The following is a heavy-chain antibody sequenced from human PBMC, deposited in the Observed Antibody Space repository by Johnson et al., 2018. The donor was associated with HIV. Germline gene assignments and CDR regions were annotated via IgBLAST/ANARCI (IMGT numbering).Heavy chain of an antibody. J-gene: IGHJ3*02. V-gene: IGHV3-30*07. D-gene: IGHD1-26*01. Sequence: ADSVKGRLTVSRDNSKNTLYLQMNSLRAEDTAVYYCARDRGGGSYHDAFDIWGQGTMVTVSS. CDR3: ARDRGGGSYHDAFDI.